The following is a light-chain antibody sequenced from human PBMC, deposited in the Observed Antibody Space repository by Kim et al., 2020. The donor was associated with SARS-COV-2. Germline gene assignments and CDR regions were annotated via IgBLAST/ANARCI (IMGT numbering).Light chain of an antibody. V-gene: IGKV3-15*01. CDR3: QQYNNWPHT. CDR2: GAS. CDR1: QSISSS. Sequence: VSPGEGATLSCRASQSISSSLAWYQQKPGQVPRLLIYGASSRATGIPARFSGSGSGTEFTLTISSLQSEDFAVYYCQQYNNWPHTFGQGTKVDIK. J-gene: IGKJ1*01.